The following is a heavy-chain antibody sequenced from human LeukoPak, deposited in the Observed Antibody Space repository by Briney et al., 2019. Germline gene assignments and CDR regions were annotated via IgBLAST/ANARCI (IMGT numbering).Heavy chain of an antibody. CDR3: ARHASVDGNWPRPLDY. V-gene: IGHV4-39*01. D-gene: IGHD6-19*01. CDR1: GGSISGSSYY. Sequence: SETLSLTCTVSGGSISGSSYYWGWVRQPPGKGLEWIGKIYYSGSTYYKPSLKTRVTISVDTSKNQFSLKLTSVTAADTAVYYCARHASVDGNWPRPLDYWGQGSLVTVSS. J-gene: IGHJ4*02. CDR2: IYYSGST.